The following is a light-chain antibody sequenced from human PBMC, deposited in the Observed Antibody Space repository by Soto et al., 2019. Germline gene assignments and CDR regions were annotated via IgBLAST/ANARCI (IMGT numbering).Light chain of an antibody. CDR3: QQYGPSRGFT. V-gene: IGKV3-20*01. J-gene: IGKJ3*01. CDR2: GVS. Sequence: EIVLSQSPGTLSLSPGERANLSCRTTQSSSSLAWYQHNPGQAPRLLIYGVSSRPTDIPDRFSGSGSGTDFTLTISRMGPEEFAVYYSQQYGPSRGFTSGPGTKVDIK. CDR1: QSSSS.